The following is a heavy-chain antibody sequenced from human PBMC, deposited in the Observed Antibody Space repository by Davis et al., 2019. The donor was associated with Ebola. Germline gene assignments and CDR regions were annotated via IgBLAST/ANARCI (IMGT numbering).Heavy chain of an antibody. V-gene: IGHV3-74*01. Sequence: GESLKISCAASGFTFSNYWMHWVRQAPGKGLVWVSRINSDGSSTNYPDSVKGRFTISRDNSRNTLYLQMNSLRAEDTALYYCAKAGYQLLDFDYWGQGTLVIVSS. D-gene: IGHD2-2*01. CDR1: GFTFSNYW. J-gene: IGHJ4*02. CDR2: INSDGSST. CDR3: AKAGYQLLDFDY.